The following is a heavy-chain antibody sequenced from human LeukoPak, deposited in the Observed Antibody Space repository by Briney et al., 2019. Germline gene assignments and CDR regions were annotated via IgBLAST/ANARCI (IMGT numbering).Heavy chain of an antibody. J-gene: IGHJ4*02. Sequence: GGSLRLSCAASGFTFSSYAMSWVREAPGKGLEWVSAISGSGGSTYYADSVKGRFTISRDNSKNTLYLQMNSLRAEDTAVYYCAANSYDSSGFDYWGQGTLVTVSS. D-gene: IGHD3-22*01. CDR1: GFTFSSYA. CDR2: ISGSGGST. V-gene: IGHV3-23*01. CDR3: AANSYDSSGFDY.